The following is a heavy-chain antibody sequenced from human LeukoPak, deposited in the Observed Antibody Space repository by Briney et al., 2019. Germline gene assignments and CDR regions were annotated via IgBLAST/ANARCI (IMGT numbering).Heavy chain of an antibody. Sequence: SETLSLTCTVSGGSISSYYWSWIRQPPGKGLEWIGSIFHSGITYYNPSLKSRVTISVDTSKNQFSLKLTSVTAADTAMYYCARGSQGMVRGFDYWGQGTLVTVSS. CDR3: ARGSQGMVRGFDY. CDR1: GGSISSYY. CDR2: IFHSGIT. D-gene: IGHD3-10*01. V-gene: IGHV4-59*08. J-gene: IGHJ4*02.